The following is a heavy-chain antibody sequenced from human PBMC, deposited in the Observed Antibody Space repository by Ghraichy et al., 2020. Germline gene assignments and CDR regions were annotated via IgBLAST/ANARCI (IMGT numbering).Heavy chain of an antibody. Sequence: GGSLRLSCAASGFTFDDYAMHWVRQAPGKGLEWVSLISGDGGSTYYADSVKGRFTIYRDNSKNSLYLQMNSLRTEDTALYYCAAAAGYRFWGQGTLVTVSS. CDR1: GFTFDDYA. CDR2: ISGDGGST. J-gene: IGHJ4*02. V-gene: IGHV3-43*02. CDR3: AAAAGYRF. D-gene: IGHD6-13*01.